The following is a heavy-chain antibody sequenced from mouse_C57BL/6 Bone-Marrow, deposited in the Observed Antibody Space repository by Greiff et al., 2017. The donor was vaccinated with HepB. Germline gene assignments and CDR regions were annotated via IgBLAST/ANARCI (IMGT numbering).Heavy chain of an antibody. CDR2: IWGDGST. CDR3: AKEGDELGQDWFAY. Sequence: VKLMESGPGLVAPSQRLSITCTVSGFSLTSYGVSWVRQPPGKGLEWLGVIWGDGSTNYHSALISRLSISKDNSKSQVFLKLNSLQTDDTATYYCAKEGDELGQDWFAYWGQGTLVTVSA. CDR1: GFSLTSYG. D-gene: IGHD4-1*01. J-gene: IGHJ3*01. V-gene: IGHV2-3*01.